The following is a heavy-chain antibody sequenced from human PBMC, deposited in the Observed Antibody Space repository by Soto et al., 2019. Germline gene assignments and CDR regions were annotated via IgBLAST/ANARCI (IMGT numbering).Heavy chain of an antibody. CDR1: GGTFSSYA. V-gene: IGHV1-2*04. J-gene: IGHJ6*02. Sequence: GASVKVSCKASGGTFSSYAISWVRQAPGQGLEWMGWINPNSGSTNYAQKFQGWVTMTGDTSISTAYMELSRLRSDDTAVYYCARVGDYYYGMDVWGQGTTVTVSS. CDR2: INPNSGST. CDR3: ARVGDYYYGMDV.